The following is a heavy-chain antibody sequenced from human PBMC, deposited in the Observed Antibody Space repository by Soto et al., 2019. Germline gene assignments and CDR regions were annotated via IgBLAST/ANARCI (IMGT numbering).Heavy chain of an antibody. V-gene: IGHV1-18*01. D-gene: IGHD3-22*01. CDR3: ARARNYYDSSGYYYRFDY. J-gene: IGHJ4*02. CDR2: ISAYNGET. CDR1: GYTFTSSG. Sequence: GASLKVSCKASGYTFTSSGFSWVRQAPGQGLEWMAWISAYNGETHYAQKFQGRVTITRDTSASTAYMELSSLRSEDTAVYYCARARNYYDSSGYYYRFDYGGQGTLVTVS.